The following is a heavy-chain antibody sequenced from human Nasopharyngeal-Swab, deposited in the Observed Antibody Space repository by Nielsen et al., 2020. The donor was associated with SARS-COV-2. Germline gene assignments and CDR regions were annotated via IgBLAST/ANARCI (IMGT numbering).Heavy chain of an antibody. Sequence: GGSLRLSCAASGFTFSSFGMHWVRQAPGKGLEWVAFIAHDASNEYYGDSVKGRFSISRDSSKNTLYLQMDSLRSEDTAVYYCARDAPAHYGAFYWGRGTLVTVSS. CDR1: GFTFSSFG. CDR2: IAHDASNE. CDR3: ARDAPAHYGAFY. V-gene: IGHV3-30*03. D-gene: IGHD4-17*01. J-gene: IGHJ4*02.